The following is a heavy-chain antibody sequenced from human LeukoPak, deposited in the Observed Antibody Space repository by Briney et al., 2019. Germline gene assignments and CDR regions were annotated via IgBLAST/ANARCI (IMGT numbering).Heavy chain of an antibody. CDR3: ARYPIRYGPGSYICFDY. D-gene: IGHD3-10*01. CDR2: IKQDGSEK. Sequence: PGGSLRLSCAAPGFTFSSYWMSWVRQAPGKGLEWVANIKQDGSEKYYVDSVKGRFTISRDNAKNSLYLQTNSLRAEDTAVYYCARYPIRYGPGSYICFDYWGQGTLVTVSS. V-gene: IGHV3-7*01. J-gene: IGHJ4*02. CDR1: GFTFSSYW.